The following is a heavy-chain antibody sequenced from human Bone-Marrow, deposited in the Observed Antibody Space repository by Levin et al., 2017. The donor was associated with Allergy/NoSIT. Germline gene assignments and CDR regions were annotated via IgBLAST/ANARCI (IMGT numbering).Heavy chain of an antibody. D-gene: IGHD3-16*01. V-gene: IGHV3-30*18. Sequence: GESLKISCAASGFTFSTYAMHWVRQAPGKGLVWVAVTSYDGSNKYYADSVKGRFTISRDNSKNTLYLQRNSLRTEDTAVYYCAKGGGLGNSAIWGQGTLVTVSS. CDR1: GFTFSTYA. CDR2: TSYDGSNK. CDR3: AKGGGLGNSAI. J-gene: IGHJ4*02.